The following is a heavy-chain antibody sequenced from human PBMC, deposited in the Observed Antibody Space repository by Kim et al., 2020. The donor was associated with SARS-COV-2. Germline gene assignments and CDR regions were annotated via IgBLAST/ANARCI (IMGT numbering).Heavy chain of an antibody. CDR3: ARGSTR. J-gene: IGHJ4*02. Sequence: SSGSTIFYADSVKGRFTISRDNAKNSLYLQMNSLRAEDTAVYFCARGSTRWGQGTLVTVSS. CDR2: SSGSTI. V-gene: IGHV3-48*03.